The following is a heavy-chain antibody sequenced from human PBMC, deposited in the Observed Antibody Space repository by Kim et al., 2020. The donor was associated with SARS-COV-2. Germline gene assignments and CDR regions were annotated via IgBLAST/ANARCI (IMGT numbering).Heavy chain of an antibody. CDR1: GGTFSSYA. CDR3: ARAGIAVAGTKPGYYGMDV. Sequence: SVKVSCKASGGTFSSYAISWVRQAPGQGLEWMGGIIPIFGTTNYAQKFQGRVTITADESTSTAYMELSSLRSEDTAVYYCARAGIAVAGTKPGYYGMDVWGQGTTVTVSS. CDR2: IIPIFGTT. D-gene: IGHD6-19*01. V-gene: IGHV1-69*13. J-gene: IGHJ6*02.